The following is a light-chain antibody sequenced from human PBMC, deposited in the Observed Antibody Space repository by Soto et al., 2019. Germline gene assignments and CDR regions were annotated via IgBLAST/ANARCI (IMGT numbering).Light chain of an antibody. CDR1: SSDVGGYDY. Sequence: QSALTQPASVSGSPGQSITISCTGTSSDVGGYDYVSWYQHHPGKVPKLIIYEVSKRPSGVSHRFSGSKSGNTASLTISGLQTEDEADYYCSSYTTTSALVFGGGTKDTVL. CDR2: EVS. V-gene: IGLV2-14*01. J-gene: IGLJ2*01. CDR3: SSYTTTSALV.